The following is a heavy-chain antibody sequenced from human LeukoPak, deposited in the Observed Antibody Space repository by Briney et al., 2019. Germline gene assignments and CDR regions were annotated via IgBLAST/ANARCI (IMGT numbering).Heavy chain of an antibody. V-gene: IGHV4-34*01. Sequence: SETLSLTCAVYGGSFSGYYWSWIRQPPGKGLEWIGEINHSGSTNYNPSLKSRVTISVDTSKNQFSLKPSSVTAADTAVYYCARGGIYYDSSGYLYNWFDPWGQGTLVTVSS. CDR1: GGSFSGYY. CDR3: ARGGIYYDSSGYLYNWFDP. D-gene: IGHD3-22*01. CDR2: INHSGST. J-gene: IGHJ5*02.